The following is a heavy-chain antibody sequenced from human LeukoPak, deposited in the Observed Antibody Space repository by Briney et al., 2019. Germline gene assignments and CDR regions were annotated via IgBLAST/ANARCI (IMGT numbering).Heavy chain of an antibody. CDR3: ARDAYSSSHAFDI. CDR2: IYSGGST. J-gene: IGHJ3*02. Sequence: GGSLRLSCAASGFTVSSNYMSWVRQAPGKGLEWVSVIYSGGSTYYADSVKGRFTISRDNSKNTLYLQMNSLRAEDTAVYYCARDAYSSSHAFDIWGQGTMVTVSS. V-gene: IGHV3-66*01. D-gene: IGHD6-13*01. CDR1: GFTVSSNY.